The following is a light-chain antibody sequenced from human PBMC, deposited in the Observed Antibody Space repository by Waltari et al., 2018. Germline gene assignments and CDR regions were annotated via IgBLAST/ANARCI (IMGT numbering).Light chain of an antibody. J-gene: IGLJ1*01. Sequence: QSALTQPRSVSGSPGQSVTISCTGASGDVGGYNYVSWYQQPPGKAPKLMIYDVSKRASGVPDRFCGSKSGDTASRASCGLRAEDVADYYCCSYAGRYSYVFGTGTKVTVL. V-gene: IGLV2-11*01. CDR2: DVS. CDR1: SGDVGGYNY. CDR3: CSYAGRYSYV.